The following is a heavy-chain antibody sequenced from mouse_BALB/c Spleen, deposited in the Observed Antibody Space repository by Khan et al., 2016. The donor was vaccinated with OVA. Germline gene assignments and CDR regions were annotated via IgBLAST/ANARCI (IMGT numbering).Heavy chain of an antibody. CDR1: GYSITSDYA. CDR2: ISYSGSS. V-gene: IGHV3-2*02. Sequence: EVQLQESGPGLVKPSQSLSLTCTVTGYSITSDYAWNWIRQFPGNKLEWMGYISYSGSSSYHPSPKSRISITRDTSKNQFFLQLNSVTTEDTATYYCARGRTYWGQGTSVPVSS. CDR3: ARGRTY. J-gene: IGHJ4*01.